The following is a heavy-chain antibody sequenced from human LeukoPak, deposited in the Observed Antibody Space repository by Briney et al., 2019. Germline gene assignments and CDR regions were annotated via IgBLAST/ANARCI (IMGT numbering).Heavy chain of an antibody. CDR3: AKGTGSGTYNCDD. CDR2: TTHSGITT. CDR1: GFSFTDFD. Sequence: GGSLRLSCTASGFSFTDFDMNWVRQAPGKGLEWVSHTTHSGITTYYADSVKGRFTISRDNSKNTLYLQMSSLRADDTAVYFCAKGTGSGTYNCDDWGQGTLVTVSS. J-gene: IGHJ4*02. D-gene: IGHD3-10*01. V-gene: IGHV3-23*01.